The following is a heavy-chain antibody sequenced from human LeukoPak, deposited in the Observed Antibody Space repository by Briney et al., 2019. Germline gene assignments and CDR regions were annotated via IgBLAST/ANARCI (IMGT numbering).Heavy chain of an antibody. J-gene: IGHJ4*02. CDR3: AKSPWIFHVNWFDY. D-gene: IGHD3-3*01. V-gene: IGHV3-23*01. CDR2: INGRGDNT. Sequence: GGSLRLSCAASGFTFSTYAMSWVRQAPGRGLEWVSSINGRGDNTYYGDSVKGRFTISRDNSRNTLYLQLNSLRAEDTAVYYCAKSPWIFHVNWFDYWGQGTLVTVSA. CDR1: GFTFSTYA.